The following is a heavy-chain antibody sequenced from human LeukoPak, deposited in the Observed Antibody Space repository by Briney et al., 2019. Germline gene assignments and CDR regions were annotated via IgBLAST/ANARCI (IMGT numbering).Heavy chain of an antibody. CDR2: IFPDDSDT. Sequence: GESLKISCKGSGYNFANYWIAWVRQVPGKGLEWMAIIFPDDSDTRYSPSFQGQVTISADKSTSTAYLQWNTLKASDTATYFCARLPNPGDAFDIWGQGTMVTVSS. V-gene: IGHV5-51*01. J-gene: IGHJ3*02. CDR1: GYNFANYW. D-gene: IGHD3-10*01. CDR3: ARLPNPGDAFDI.